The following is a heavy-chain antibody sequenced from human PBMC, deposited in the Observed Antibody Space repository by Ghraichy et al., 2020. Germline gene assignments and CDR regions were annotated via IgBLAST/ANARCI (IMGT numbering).Heavy chain of an antibody. CDR3: ARGSGYSYGHEYFQH. CDR2: ISYDGSNK. CDR1: GFTFSSYA. D-gene: IGHD5-18*01. Sequence: GSLRLSCAASGFTFSSYAMHWVRQAPGKGLEWVAVISYDGSNKYYVDSVKGRFTISRDNSKNTLYLQMNSLRAEDMAVYYCARGSGYSYGHEYFQHWGQGTLVTVSS. J-gene: IGHJ1*01. V-gene: IGHV3-30*04.